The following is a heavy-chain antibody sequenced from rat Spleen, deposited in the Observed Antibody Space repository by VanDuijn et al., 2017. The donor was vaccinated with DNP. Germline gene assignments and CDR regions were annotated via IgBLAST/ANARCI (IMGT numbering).Heavy chain of an antibody. V-gene: IGHV5S10*01. D-gene: IGHD3-4*01. CDR2: INYDGIIT. CDR1: GFTFSDYI. Sequence: EVQLVESGGGLVQPGRSLKLSCAASGFTFSDYIMAWVRQVPKKGLEWVATINYDGIITFYRYSVKGRFTISRDNAKSTLYLQMDSLRSEETATYYCARSTPFDYWGQGVMVTVSS. J-gene: IGHJ2*01. CDR3: ARSTPFDY.